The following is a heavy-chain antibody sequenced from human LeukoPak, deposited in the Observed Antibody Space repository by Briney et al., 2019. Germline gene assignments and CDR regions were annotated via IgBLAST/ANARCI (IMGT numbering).Heavy chain of an antibody. CDR3: AKTPWVVAAPFFYFDY. D-gene: IGHD2-15*01. CDR1: GFTFSSYA. CDR2: ISGSGGST. Sequence: GGSLRLSCAASGFTFSSYAMSWVRQAPGKGPEWVSAISGSGGSTYYADSVKGRFTISRDNSKNTLYLQMNSLRAEDTAVYYCAKTPWVVAAPFFYFDYWGQGTLVTVSS. J-gene: IGHJ4*02. V-gene: IGHV3-23*01.